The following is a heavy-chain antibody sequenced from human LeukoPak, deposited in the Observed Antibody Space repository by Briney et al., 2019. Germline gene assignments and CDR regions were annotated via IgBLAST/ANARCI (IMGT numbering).Heavy chain of an antibody. J-gene: IGHJ4*02. CDR3: AKGGVATVDYFDY. D-gene: IGHD5-12*01. CDR2: ISYDGRNR. Sequence: PGGSQRLSCAASGFTFGSYGMHWVRQAPGKGLQWVAVISYDGRNRYYADSVKGRFTISRDDSKNTVYLQMNSLRAEDTALYYCAKGGVATVDYFDYWGQETLVTVSS. CDR1: GFTFGSYG. V-gene: IGHV3-30*18.